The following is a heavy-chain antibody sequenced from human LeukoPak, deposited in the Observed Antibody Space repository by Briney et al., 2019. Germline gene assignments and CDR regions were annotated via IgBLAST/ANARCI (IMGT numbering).Heavy chain of an antibody. CDR1: GFTFSSYA. V-gene: IGHV3-23*01. CDR3: AKYYYDSSGYYYFDY. D-gene: IGHD3-22*01. Sequence: GGSLRLSCAASGFTFSSYAMSWVRQAPGKGLEWVSAISGSGGSTYYADSVKGRFTIPRDNSKNTLYLQMNSLRAEDTAVYYCAKYYYDSSGYYYFDYWGQGTLATVSS. CDR2: ISGSGGST. J-gene: IGHJ4*02.